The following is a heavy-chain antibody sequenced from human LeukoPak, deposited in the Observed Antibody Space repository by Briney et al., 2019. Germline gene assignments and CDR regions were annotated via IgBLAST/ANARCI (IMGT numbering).Heavy chain of an antibody. CDR1: GFTFSSYG. V-gene: IGHV3-30*02. Sequence: GGSLRLSCAVSGFTFSSYGMHWVRQAPGKGLEWVAFIQYDGSEKYYADSVKGRFTMSRDNSKNTLYLQMNSLRAEDTAVYYCAKVLHEIQLWPWGVWGQGTLVTVSS. J-gene: IGHJ4*02. CDR2: IQYDGSEK. D-gene: IGHD5-18*01. CDR3: AKVLHEIQLWPWGV.